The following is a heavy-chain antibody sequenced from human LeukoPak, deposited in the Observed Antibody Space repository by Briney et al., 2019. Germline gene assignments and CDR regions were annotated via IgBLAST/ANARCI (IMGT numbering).Heavy chain of an antibody. CDR3: ARATSRDPASGADY. J-gene: IGHJ4*02. V-gene: IGHV3-30*04. CDR1: GFTFSSYA. D-gene: IGHD1-14*01. CDR2: ISYDGSNK. Sequence: GGSLRLSCAASGFTFSSYAMHWVRQAPGKGLEWVAVISYDGSNKYYADSVKGRFTISRDNSKNTLYLQVNSLRAEDTAVYYCARATSRDPASGADYWGQGTLVTVSS.